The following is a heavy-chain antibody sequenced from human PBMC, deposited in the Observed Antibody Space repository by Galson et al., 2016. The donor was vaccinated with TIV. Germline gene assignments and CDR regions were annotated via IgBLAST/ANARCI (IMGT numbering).Heavy chain of an antibody. V-gene: IGHV3-30*04. Sequence: SLRLSCAASGFPFSSYTMHWVRQAPGKGLDWVAIRSYDGSNEYYADSVKGRFTISRDNSKNTLYLQMDRLRIEDTAVYYCARSGDYGDYWGQGTLVTVSS. CDR1: GFPFSSYT. D-gene: IGHD4-17*01. J-gene: IGHJ4*02. CDR3: ARSGDYGDY. CDR2: RSYDGSNE.